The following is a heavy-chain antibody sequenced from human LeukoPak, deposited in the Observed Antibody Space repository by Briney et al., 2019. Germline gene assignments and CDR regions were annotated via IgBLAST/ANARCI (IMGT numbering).Heavy chain of an antibody. Sequence: GGSLRLSCAASGFTFSSYDMHWVRQATGKGLEWVSAIGIAGDTYYPGSVKGRFTISRENAKNSLYLQMNSLRAEDTAVYYCARVDPVSHPDAFDIWGQGTMVTVSS. CDR3: ARVDPVSHPDAFDI. J-gene: IGHJ3*02. CDR2: IGIAGDT. CDR1: GFTFSSYD. D-gene: IGHD2-2*03. V-gene: IGHV3-13*01.